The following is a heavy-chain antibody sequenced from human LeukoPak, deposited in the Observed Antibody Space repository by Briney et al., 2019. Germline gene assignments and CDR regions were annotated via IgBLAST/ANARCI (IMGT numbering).Heavy chain of an antibody. CDR2: LSSDGSVT. CDR1: GFTFSTYW. CDR3: VRDRPYTSGLSDY. D-gene: IGHD6-19*01. Sequence: PGGPLRLSCAASGFTFSTYWMHWVRQGTGKGLVWVSRLSSDGSVTNYADSVKGRFTISRDNAKNTLYLQMNSLRAEDTAVYYCVRDRPYTSGLSDYWGQGTLVTVSS. J-gene: IGHJ4*02. V-gene: IGHV3-74*01.